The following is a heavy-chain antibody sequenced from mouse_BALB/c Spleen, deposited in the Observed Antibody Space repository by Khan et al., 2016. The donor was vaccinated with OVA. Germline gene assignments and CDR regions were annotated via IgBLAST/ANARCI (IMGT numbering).Heavy chain of an antibody. D-gene: IGHD2-1*01. V-gene: IGHV1-18*01. Sequence: VQLQQPGPELVKPGASMKISCKASGYSFIDYALNWVSQSPGKNLEWIGLINPYNGGTTYNQKFKDKATLTVDKSSTTAYMELLSLTSEDSAVYYCAKGGNYVGYAMDYWGQGTSVTVSS. CDR2: INPYNGGT. J-gene: IGHJ4*01. CDR3: AKGGNYVGYAMDY. CDR1: GYSFIDYA.